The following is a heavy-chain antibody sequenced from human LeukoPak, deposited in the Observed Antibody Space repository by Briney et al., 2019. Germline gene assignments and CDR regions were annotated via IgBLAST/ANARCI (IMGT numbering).Heavy chain of an antibody. J-gene: IGHJ4*02. CDR2: ISSSGNTI. D-gene: IGHD6-13*01. Sequence: GGSLRLSCAASGFTFSDYYMSWIRQAPGKGLEWVSYISSSGNTIYYADSVKGRFTISRDNAKNSVFLQMNGLRAEDTAVYYCARPKYSSSWQIFDYWGQGTLVTASS. CDR1: GFTFSDYY. V-gene: IGHV3-11*01. CDR3: ARPKYSSSWQIFDY.